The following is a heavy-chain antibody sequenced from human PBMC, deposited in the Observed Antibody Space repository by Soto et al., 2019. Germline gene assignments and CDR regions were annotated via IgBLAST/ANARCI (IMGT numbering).Heavy chain of an antibody. V-gene: IGHV3-30*18. CDR3: SKGGGGGDGMDV. Sequence: GGSLRLSCAASGFTFSSYGMHWVRQAPGKGLEWVAVISYDGSNKYYADSVKGRFTISRDNSKNTLYLQMNSLRAEDTAVYYYSKGGGGGDGMDVWGQGTTVTVSS. CDR2: ISYDGSNK. J-gene: IGHJ6*02. CDR1: GFTFSSYG. D-gene: IGHD3-10*01.